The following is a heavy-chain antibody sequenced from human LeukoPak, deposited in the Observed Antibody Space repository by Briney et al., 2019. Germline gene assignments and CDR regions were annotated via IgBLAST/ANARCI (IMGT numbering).Heavy chain of an antibody. CDR2: IDPSGGTT. CDR1: GYTFTSYS. CDR3: ARVATPSRNYYYYGMDV. Sequence: ASVKVSCTPSGYTFTSYSMHWVRQAPGQGIERMGIIDPSGGTTRYAQKFQGRVTMTRDTSTSTVYMELSSLRSEDTAVYYCARVATPSRNYYYYGMDVWGQGTTVTVSS. J-gene: IGHJ6*02. V-gene: IGHV1-46*01. D-gene: IGHD2-2*01.